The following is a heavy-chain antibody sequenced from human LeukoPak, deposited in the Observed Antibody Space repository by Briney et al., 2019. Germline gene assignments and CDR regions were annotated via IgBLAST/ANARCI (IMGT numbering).Heavy chain of an antibody. CDR1: GYTFTGYY. D-gene: IGHD5-12*01. V-gene: IGHV1-46*01. CDR2: INPSGSST. Sequence: ASVKVSCKASGYTFTGYYMHWVRQAPGQGLEWMGLINPSGSSTSYAQKFQGRLSLTRDMSTSTDYMELSSLRSEDTAVYYCARSVATYGPRDAFDIWGQGTMVTVSS. CDR3: ARSVATYGPRDAFDI. J-gene: IGHJ3*02.